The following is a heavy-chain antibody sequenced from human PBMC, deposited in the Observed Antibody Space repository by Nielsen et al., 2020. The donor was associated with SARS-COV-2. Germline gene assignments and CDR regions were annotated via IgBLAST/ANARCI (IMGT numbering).Heavy chain of an antibody. D-gene: IGHD3-3*01. CDR2: INAGDGHT. Sequence: ASVKVSCKASGYTFTSYTINWLRQAPGQRLECMGWINAGDGHTKYSQNFQGRVTITRDTSAGTVYMELTNLRSEDTAVYYCARGGFAVVFPTYDYWGQGTLVTVSS. CDR1: GYTFTSYT. V-gene: IGHV1-3*01. CDR3: ARGGFAVVFPTYDY. J-gene: IGHJ4*02.